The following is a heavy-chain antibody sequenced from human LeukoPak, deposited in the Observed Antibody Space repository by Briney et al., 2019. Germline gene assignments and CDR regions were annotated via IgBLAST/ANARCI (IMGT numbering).Heavy chain of an antibody. D-gene: IGHD6-13*01. Sequence: GGSLRLSCAASEFTFSSYAMSWVRQAPGKGLEWVSAITGSGDSGDRTYYADSVKGRFTISRDNSKKTLYLQMNSLRAEDTAVYYCAKDPRSSSRPFWGQGTLVTVSS. CDR3: AKDPRSSSRPF. V-gene: IGHV3-23*01. CDR1: EFTFSSYA. CDR2: ITGSGDSGDRT. J-gene: IGHJ4*02.